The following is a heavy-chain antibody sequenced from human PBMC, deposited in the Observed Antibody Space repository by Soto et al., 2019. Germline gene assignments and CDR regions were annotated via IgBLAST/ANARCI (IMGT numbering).Heavy chain of an antibody. CDR1: GGSFSGYY. Sequence: SETLSLTCAVYGGSFSGYYWSWIRQPPGKGLEWIGEINHSGSTIYNPSLESRVTISVHTSNSQFSLELSSVTAADTAVYYCARGLISGSHYSGGWYYFDSWGQGTQVTVSS. D-gene: IGHD1-26*01. V-gene: IGHV4-34*01. CDR2: INHSGST. CDR3: ARGLISGSHYSGGWYYFDS. J-gene: IGHJ4*02.